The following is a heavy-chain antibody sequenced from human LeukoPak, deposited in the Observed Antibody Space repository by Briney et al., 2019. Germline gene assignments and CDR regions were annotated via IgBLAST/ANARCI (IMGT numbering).Heavy chain of an antibody. J-gene: IGHJ4*02. CDR3: AKERDGYNKDFDC. Sequence: PGRSLRLSCAASGFSFDDYAMHWVRQGPGKGLEWVAGISWNRGTIDYADSVKGRFTISRDNAKNSLYLQMGSLRAEDTALYYCAKERDGYNKDFDCWGQGTLVTVSS. CDR2: ISWNRGTI. CDR1: GFSFDDYA. D-gene: IGHD5-24*01. V-gene: IGHV3-9*01.